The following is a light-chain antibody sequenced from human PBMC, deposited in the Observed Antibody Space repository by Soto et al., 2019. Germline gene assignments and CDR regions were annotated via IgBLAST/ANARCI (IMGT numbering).Light chain of an antibody. V-gene: IGKV1-27*01. Sequence: DIQMTQSPSSLSASVGDRVTITCRASQAISNFVAWYQQRPGKVPKLLIFAASTLQSGVPSRFSGAGSEPDFTLTISSLQPEDFATYYCQNYNTAPYTFGQGTKLEIK. CDR2: AAS. J-gene: IGKJ2*01. CDR1: QAISNF. CDR3: QNYNTAPYT.